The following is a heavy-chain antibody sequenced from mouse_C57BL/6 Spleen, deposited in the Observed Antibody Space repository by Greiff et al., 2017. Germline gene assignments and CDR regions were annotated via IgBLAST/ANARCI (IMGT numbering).Heavy chain of an antibody. V-gene: IGHV5-4*01. D-gene: IGHD1-2*01. CDR3: SREGGLRLFDY. Sequence: EVNLVESGGGLVKPGGSLKLSCAASGFTFSSYAMSWVRQTPEKRLEWVATISDGGSYTYYPDNVKGRFTISRDNAKNNLYLQMSHLKSEDTAMYYCSREGGLRLFDYWGQGTTLTVSS. CDR1: GFTFSSYA. J-gene: IGHJ2*01. CDR2: ISDGGSYT.